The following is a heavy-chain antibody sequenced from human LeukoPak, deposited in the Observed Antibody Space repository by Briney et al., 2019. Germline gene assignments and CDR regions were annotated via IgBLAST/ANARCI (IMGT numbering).Heavy chain of an antibody. V-gene: IGHV4-39*07. CDR3: ARVGYRPPFDP. CDR1: GGSISSSSYY. CDR2: IYYSGST. Sequence: SETLSLTCTVSGGSISSSSYYWGWVRQPPGKGLEWIGSIYYSGSTYYNPSLKSRVTISVDTSKNQFSLKLSSVTAADTAVYYCARVGYRPPFDPWGQGTLVTVSS. D-gene: IGHD5-12*01. J-gene: IGHJ5*02.